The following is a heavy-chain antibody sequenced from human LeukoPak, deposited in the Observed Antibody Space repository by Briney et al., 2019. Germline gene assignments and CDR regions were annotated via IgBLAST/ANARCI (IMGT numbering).Heavy chain of an antibody. CDR2: IIPIFGTA. CDR1: GGTFSSYA. Sequence: SVKVSCKASGGTFSSYAISWVRQAPGQGLEWMGGIIPIFGTANYAQKFQGRVTITADESMSTAYMELSSLRSEDTAVYYCARGRTRYYYGSGSPLYYSDYWGQGTLVTVSS. D-gene: IGHD3-10*01. J-gene: IGHJ4*02. V-gene: IGHV1-69*13. CDR3: ARGRTRYYYGSGSPLYYSDY.